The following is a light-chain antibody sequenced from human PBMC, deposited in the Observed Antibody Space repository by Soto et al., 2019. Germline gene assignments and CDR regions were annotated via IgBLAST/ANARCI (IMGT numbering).Light chain of an antibody. J-gene: IGKJ4*01. CDR1: QSLLHSNGYNY. Sequence: DIVMTQSPLSLPVTPGEPASISCRSSQSLLHSNGYNYLDWYFQKPGQSPQLLIYLGSSWASGVPDRFSGSGSGTDFTLKISRVEAEDVGVYYCIQALQSPLTFGGGTKVEIK. CDR2: LGS. V-gene: IGKV2-28*01. CDR3: IQALQSPLT.